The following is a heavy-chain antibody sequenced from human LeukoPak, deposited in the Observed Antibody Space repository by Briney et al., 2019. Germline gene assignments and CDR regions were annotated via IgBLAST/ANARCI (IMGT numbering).Heavy chain of an antibody. V-gene: IGHV4-39*01. D-gene: IGHD1-7*01. Sequence: SETLSLTCTVSGGSMDTTTYYWGWVRQPPGKGLEWIGATYYSGTTSYNPSLRSRVIISVDTSRNLFSLKLTSVTAADTAIDKCARVTNYAGPVLDYWGQGTLVTVSS. J-gene: IGHJ4*02. CDR2: TYYSGTT. CDR3: ARVTNYAGPVLDY. CDR1: GGSMDTTTYY.